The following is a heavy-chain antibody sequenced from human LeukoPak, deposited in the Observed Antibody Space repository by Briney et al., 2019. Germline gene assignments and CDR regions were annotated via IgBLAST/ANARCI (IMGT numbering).Heavy chain of an antibody. CDR2: FFSGGPI. V-gene: IGHV4-4*07. CDR3: ARGGAFYFAFDS. CDR1: GASIGTYS. D-gene: IGHD3-22*01. J-gene: IGHJ4*02. Sequence: ASETLSLTCTVSGASIGTYSWTWIRQPAGKGLEWIGRFFSGGPIYYNPSLKSRVTMSVDSSKKQFSLKLASVTAADTAVYYCARGGAFYFAFDSWGQGTLVTVSS.